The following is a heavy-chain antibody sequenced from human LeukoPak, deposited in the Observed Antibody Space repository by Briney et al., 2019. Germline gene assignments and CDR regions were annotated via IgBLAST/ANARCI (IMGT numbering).Heavy chain of an antibody. CDR3: AGVYEANLAFDI. V-gene: IGHV3-21*01. CDR2: ISSSSTYI. J-gene: IGHJ3*02. CDR1: GFSVSNCS. D-gene: IGHD5/OR15-5a*01. Sequence: MPGGSLRLFFAASGFSVSNCSMNWVRQAPGKGLEWVSSISSSSTYIYYADSLEGRFTISRDNVRNSLYLQMNSLRAEDTAVYYCAGVYEANLAFDIWGQGTMVTVSS.